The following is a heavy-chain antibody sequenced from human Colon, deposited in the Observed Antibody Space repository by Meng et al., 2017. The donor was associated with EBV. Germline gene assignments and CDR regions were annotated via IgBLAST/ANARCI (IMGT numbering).Heavy chain of an antibody. CDR3: ARNYYFDY. CDR1: GGSINSGDYY. CDR2: IYYTGST. Sequence: QVRLQVSGKGLVKHSQTLSLTCTVSGGSINSGDYYWSWSRQPPGKGLEWIGYIYYTGSTYYNPSLKSRVTISMDTSKNQFSLRLSSVTAADTAVYYCARNYYFDYWGQGTLVTVSS. V-gene: IGHV4-30-4*01. J-gene: IGHJ4*02.